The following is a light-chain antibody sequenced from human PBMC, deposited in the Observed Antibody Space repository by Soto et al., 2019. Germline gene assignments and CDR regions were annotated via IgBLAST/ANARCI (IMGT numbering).Light chain of an antibody. CDR2: AAS. CDR1: QGISSY. J-gene: IGKJ4*01. Sequence: DIQLTQSPSFLSASVGDRVTITCRASQGISSYLAWYQQKPGKAPKLLIYAASTLQSGVPSRFSGSRFGTEFTLTISSLQPEDFATYYCQQLNSYPLTFGGGTKVEIK. V-gene: IGKV1-9*01. CDR3: QQLNSYPLT.